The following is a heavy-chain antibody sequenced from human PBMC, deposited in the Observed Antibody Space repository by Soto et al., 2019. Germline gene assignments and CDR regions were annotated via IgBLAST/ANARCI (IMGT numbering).Heavy chain of an antibody. V-gene: IGHV3-30*18. CDR2: ISYDGSNK. J-gene: IGHJ4*02. CDR3: AKGNGQGNDYRGGYFDY. CDR1: GLTFSSYG. D-gene: IGHD5-12*01. Sequence: QVQLVESGGGVVQPGTSLRLSCAASGLTFSSYGMHWVRRAPGKGLEWVAVISYDGSNKYYADSVKGRFTISRDNSKNTLYLQMNSLRSEDTAVYYCAKGNGQGNDYRGGYFDYWGQGTLVTVSS.